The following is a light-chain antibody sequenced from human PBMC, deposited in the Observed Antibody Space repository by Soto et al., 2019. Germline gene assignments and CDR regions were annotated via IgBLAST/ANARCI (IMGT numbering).Light chain of an antibody. V-gene: IGLV2-8*01. CDR3: SSYAASNNFYFV. J-gene: IGLJ3*02. CDR1: SSDVGGYNY. Sequence: QSALTQPPSASGSPGQSVTISCTGTSSDVGGYNYVSWYQQYPGRAPKLMIYEVTKLPSGVPDRFSGAKSGNTASLTVSGLQAEDEADYSCSSYAASNNFYFVFGGGTKLTVL. CDR2: EVT.